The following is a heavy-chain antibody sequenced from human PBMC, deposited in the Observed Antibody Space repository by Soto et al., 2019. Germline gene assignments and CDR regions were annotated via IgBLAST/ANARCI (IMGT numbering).Heavy chain of an antibody. Sequence: SETLSLTCAVYGGSFSGYYWTWIRQPPGTGLEWIGEINHSGSTNYNPSLKSRVTMSVDMSKNHFSLKLSSVTAAETALYYCAAHRGNTYGPLDYWGQGKLVTV. J-gene: IGHJ4*02. V-gene: IGHV4-34*01. CDR1: GGSFSGYY. CDR2: INHSGST. CDR3: AAHRGNTYGPLDY. D-gene: IGHD5-18*01.